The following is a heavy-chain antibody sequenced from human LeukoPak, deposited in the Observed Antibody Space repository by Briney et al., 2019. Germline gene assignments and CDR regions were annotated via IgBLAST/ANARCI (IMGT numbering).Heavy chain of an antibody. CDR3: AIPGPSYRRFDH. Sequence: GGSLRLSCAASGFTFSSYAMSWVRQAPVQGLEWVSAISTSGSSTYYADSMKGRFTISRDNSKNTLYLQMNSLRVEDTAVYYCAIPGPSYRRFDHWGQGTLVTVSS. J-gene: IGHJ4*02. CDR2: ISTSGSST. V-gene: IGHV3-23*01. D-gene: IGHD3-16*02. CDR1: GFTFSSYA.